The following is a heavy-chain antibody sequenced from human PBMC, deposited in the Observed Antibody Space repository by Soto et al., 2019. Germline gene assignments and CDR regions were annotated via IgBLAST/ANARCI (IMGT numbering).Heavy chain of an antibody. D-gene: IGHD6-19*01. CDR1: GGSISSGGYS. V-gene: IGHV4-30-2*01. J-gene: IGHJ4*02. CDR3: ARAGGLGAVAVDY. Sequence: QLQLQESGSGLVKPSQTLSLTCAVSGGSISSGGYSWSWIRQPPGKGLEWIGYIYHSGSTYYNPSLKSRVTISVDRSNNQFSLTPSSVTAADTAVYYCARAGGLGAVAVDYWGQGTLVTVSS. CDR2: IYHSGST.